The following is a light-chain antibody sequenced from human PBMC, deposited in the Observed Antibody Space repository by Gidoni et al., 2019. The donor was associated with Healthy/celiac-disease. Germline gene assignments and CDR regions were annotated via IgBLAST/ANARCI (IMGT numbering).Light chain of an antibody. CDR3: QQYNNWVT. CDR1: QSVSSN. V-gene: IGKV3-15*01. J-gene: IGKJ4*01. Sequence: EIVMTQSPATLSVSPGERATLSCRASQSVSSNLAWYQQKPGQAPRLLIYGASTRATGIPARVSGSGSGTEFTLTISSLQSEDFAVYYCQQYNNWVTFGGGTKVEIK. CDR2: GAS.